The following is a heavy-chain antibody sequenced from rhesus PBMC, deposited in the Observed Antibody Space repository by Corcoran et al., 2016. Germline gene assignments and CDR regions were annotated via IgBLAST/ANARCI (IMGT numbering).Heavy chain of an antibody. CDR3: GRSPGVQNRFDV. CDR1: GGSFSGYY. D-gene: IGHD3-34*01. CDR2: IGGTRWNT. V-gene: IGHV4-165*01. Sequence: QVQLQESGPGLVKPSETLSLTCAVSGGSFSGYYWGWLRQPPGKGLEWIGYIGGTRWNTDYNPSLKSGVTLSVDTSKNQFSLKLSSVTAADTAVYYCGRSPGVQNRFDVWGPGVLVTVSS. J-gene: IGHJ5-1*01.